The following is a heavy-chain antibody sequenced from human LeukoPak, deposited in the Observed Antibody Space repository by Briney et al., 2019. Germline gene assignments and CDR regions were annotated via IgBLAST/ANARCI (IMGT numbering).Heavy chain of an antibody. Sequence: GGSLRLSCAASGFTFDDYAVHWVRQAPGKGLEWVSGISWNSGSIGYADSVKGRFTISRDNAKNSLYLQMNSLRAEDTALNYCAKDIGYSYASGCDYWGQGTLVTVSS. CDR1: GFTFDDYA. J-gene: IGHJ4*02. D-gene: IGHD5-18*01. CDR3: AKDIGYSYASGCDY. CDR2: ISWNSGSI. V-gene: IGHV3-9*01.